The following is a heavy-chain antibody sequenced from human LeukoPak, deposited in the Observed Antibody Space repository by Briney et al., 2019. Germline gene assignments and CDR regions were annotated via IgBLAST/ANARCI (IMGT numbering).Heavy chain of an antibody. CDR3: ARVGGDYGDYVY. CDR1: GGSFSGYY. Sequence: PSETLSLTCAVYGGSFSGYYWSWIRQPPGKGLEWIGEINHSGSTNYNPSLKSRVTISVDTSKNQFSLKLSSVTAADTAVYYCARVGGDYGDYVYWGQGTLVTVSS. CDR2: INHSGST. D-gene: IGHD4-17*01. J-gene: IGHJ4*02. V-gene: IGHV4-34*01.